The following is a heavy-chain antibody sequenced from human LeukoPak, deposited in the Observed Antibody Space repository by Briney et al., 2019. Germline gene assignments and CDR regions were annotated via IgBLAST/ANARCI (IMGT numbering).Heavy chain of an antibody. J-gene: IGHJ4*02. CDR1: GFTFSNSW. Sequence: GGSLRLSCAGSGFTFSNSWMSWVRQAPGKGLECVANIKADGSEKHYVDSVKGRFTIYRDNGENSVYLEMKLLRGEDTAVYYCARAIYGGPFDYWGQGTLVTVSS. CDR3: ARAIYGGPFDY. V-gene: IGHV3-7*01. CDR2: IKADGSEK. D-gene: IGHD4-17*01.